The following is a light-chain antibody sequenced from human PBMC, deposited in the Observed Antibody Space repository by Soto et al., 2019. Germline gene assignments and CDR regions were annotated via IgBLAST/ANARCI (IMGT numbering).Light chain of an antibody. CDR3: SSYARNRDVL. CDR1: SSDVGAYKY. CDR2: EVS. Sequence: QSVLTQPPSASGSPGQSVTISCTGTSSDVGAYKYVSWYQQHPGKVPKLMIYEVSKRPSGVPDRFSGSKSGNTASLTVSGLQAEDEADYYCSSYARNRDVLFGGGTKLTVL. V-gene: IGLV2-8*01. J-gene: IGLJ2*01.